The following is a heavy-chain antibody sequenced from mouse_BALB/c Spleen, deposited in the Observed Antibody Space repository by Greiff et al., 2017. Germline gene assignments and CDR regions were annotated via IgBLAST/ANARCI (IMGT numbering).Heavy chain of an antibody. J-gene: IGHJ4*01. Sequence: EVQVVESGGGLVQPGGSLKLSCAASGFTFSSYGMSWVRQTPDKRLELVATINSNGGSTYYPDSVKGRFTISRDNAKNTLYLQMSSLKSEDTAMYYCARDPNYGNERAMDYWGQGTSVTVSA. CDR2: INSNGGST. CDR3: ARDPNYGNERAMDY. V-gene: IGHV5-6-3*01. D-gene: IGHD2-1*01. CDR1: GFTFSSYG.